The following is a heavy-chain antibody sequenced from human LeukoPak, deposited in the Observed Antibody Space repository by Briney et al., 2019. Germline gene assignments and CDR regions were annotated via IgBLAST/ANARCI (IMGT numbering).Heavy chain of an antibody. J-gene: IGHJ6*03. CDR1: GGTFSSYA. CDR2: IIPIFGTA. Sequence: SVKVSCKASGGTFSSYAISWVRQAPGQGLEWMGGIIPIFGTANYAQKFQGRVTITADESTSTAYMELSSLRSEDTAVYYCAREEDRYYYMDVWGKGTTVTISS. V-gene: IGHV1-69*13. CDR3: AREEDRYYYMDV. D-gene: IGHD3-22*01.